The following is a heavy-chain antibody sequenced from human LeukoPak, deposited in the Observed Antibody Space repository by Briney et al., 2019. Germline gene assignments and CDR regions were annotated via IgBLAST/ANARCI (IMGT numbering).Heavy chain of an antibody. CDR3: ARVGSSTSRYYFDY. V-gene: IGHV4-31*03. Sequence: SETLSLTCTVSGGSISSGGYYWSWIRQHPGKGLEWIGYIYYSGSTYYNPSLKSRVTISVDTSKNQFSLKLSSVTAADTAVYYCARVGSSTSRYYFDYWGQGTLVTVSS. D-gene: IGHD2-2*01. CDR1: GGSISSGGYY. CDR2: IYYSGST. J-gene: IGHJ4*02.